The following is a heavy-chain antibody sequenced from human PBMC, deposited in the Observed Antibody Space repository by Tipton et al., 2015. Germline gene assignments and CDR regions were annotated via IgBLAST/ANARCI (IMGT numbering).Heavy chain of an antibody. CDR3: AKGDFWSGYPEGWGLDV. Sequence: QVQLVQSGAEVKKPGSSVKVSCKASGGTFRTHAISWVRQAPGQGLEWMGGIIPIFDTPIYAQNFQGRVTITAEETTSTAYMQLRGLRSEDTAVYFCAKGDFWSGYPEGWGLDVWGHGTTVTVSS. D-gene: IGHD3-3*01. V-gene: IGHV1-69*01. CDR1: GGTFRTHA. J-gene: IGHJ6*02. CDR2: IIPIFDTP.